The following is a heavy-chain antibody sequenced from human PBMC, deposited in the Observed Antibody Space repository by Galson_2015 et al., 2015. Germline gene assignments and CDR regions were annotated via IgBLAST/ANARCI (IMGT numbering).Heavy chain of an antibody. D-gene: IGHD1-26*01. Sequence: SLRLSCAASGSSFSSYWMHWVRRVPGKGLVWVSHINNDGSGTGYADSVKGRFTISRDNAKDTLYLQMNSLRSEDTAVYYCARDLWANYYYYGMDIWGQGTTVTVSS. J-gene: IGHJ6*02. V-gene: IGHV3-74*01. CDR2: INNDGSGT. CDR3: ARDLWANYYYYGMDI. CDR1: GSSFSSYW.